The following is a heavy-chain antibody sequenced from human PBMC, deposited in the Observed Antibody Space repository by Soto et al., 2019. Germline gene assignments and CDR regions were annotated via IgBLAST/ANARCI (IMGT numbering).Heavy chain of an antibody. D-gene: IGHD6-13*01. CDR3: AKALAAASYYYYGMDV. Sequence: GGSLRLSCAASGFTFSSYAMSWVRQAPGKGLEWVSAISGSGGSTYYADSVKGRFTISRDNSKNTLYLQMNSLRAEDTAVYYCAKALAAASYYYYGMDVWGQGTTVTVSS. V-gene: IGHV3-23*01. J-gene: IGHJ6*02. CDR1: GFTFSSYA. CDR2: ISGSGGST.